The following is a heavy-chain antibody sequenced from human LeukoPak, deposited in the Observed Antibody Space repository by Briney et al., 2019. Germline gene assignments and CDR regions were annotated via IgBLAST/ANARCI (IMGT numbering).Heavy chain of an antibody. J-gene: IGHJ4*02. D-gene: IGHD6-6*01. CDR1: GYTPTGYY. V-gene: IGHV1-2*02. Sequence: SVTPSCQASGYTPTGYYMHWVRQPHGRVLEWMGWINPNSGGTNYAQKFQGRVTMTRNTSISTAYMELSRLRSDDTAVYYCARGGMGARPFDYWGQGTLVTVSS. CDR2: INPNSGGT. CDR3: ARGGMGARPFDY.